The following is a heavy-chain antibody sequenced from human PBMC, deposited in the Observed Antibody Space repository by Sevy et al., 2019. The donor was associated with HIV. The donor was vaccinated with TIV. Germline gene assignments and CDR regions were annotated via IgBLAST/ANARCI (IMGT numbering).Heavy chain of an antibody. J-gene: IGHJ4*01. D-gene: IGHD3-3*01. CDR3: ARDFTIFGVVSGIDY. CDR2: ISDDSRYI. V-gene: IGHV3-21*04. CDR1: GFNFRTYS. Sequence: GGSLRLSCAASGFNFRTYSMNWVRQAPGKGLEWLSSISDDSRYIYYSDSVKGRFNISRANAKNLLFLQMNNLRVEDTAIYYCARDFTIFGVVSGIDYWGQGNLVTVSS.